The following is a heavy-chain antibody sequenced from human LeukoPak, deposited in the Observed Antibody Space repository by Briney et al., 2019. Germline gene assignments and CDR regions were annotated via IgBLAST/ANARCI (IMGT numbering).Heavy chain of an antibody. CDR2: ISGSGGDT. CDR1: GFTFSSYA. Sequence: GGSLRLSCAASGFTFSSYAMSWVRQAPGKGLEWVSAISGSGGDTYYADSVKGRFTISRDNSKNTLYLQTSSLRAGDTAVYYCARVGSGWYAAMGVWGQGTTVTVSS. V-gene: IGHV3-23*01. J-gene: IGHJ6*02. CDR3: ARVGSGWYAAMGV. D-gene: IGHD6-19*01.